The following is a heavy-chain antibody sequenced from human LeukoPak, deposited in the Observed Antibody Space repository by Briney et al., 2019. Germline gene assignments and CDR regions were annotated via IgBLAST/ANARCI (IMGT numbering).Heavy chain of an antibody. Sequence: SETLSLTCTVSGGSISSGDYYWSWIRQPPGKGLEWIGYIYYSGSTYYNPSLKSRLTISVDTSKTQFSLMLSSVTAAATAVYYGARASYDSSGSYFDYWGQGTLVTVSS. CDR3: ARASYDSSGSYFDY. J-gene: IGHJ4*02. V-gene: IGHV4-30-4*01. CDR2: IYYSGST. CDR1: GGSISSGDYY. D-gene: IGHD3-22*01.